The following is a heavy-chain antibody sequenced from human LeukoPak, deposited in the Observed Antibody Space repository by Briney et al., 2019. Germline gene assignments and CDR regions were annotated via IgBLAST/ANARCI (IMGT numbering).Heavy chain of an antibody. CDR3: ARDSPFEWYLLGDSFDM. J-gene: IGHJ3*02. Sequence: PSETLSLTCAVSGGSISSTNWWSWVRQPPGKGLEWIGSIYYSGSTYYNPSLKSRVTISVDTSKSQFSLKLTSVTAADTAVYYCARDSPFEWYLLGDSFDMWGQGTMVTVSS. V-gene: IGHV4-4*02. CDR1: GGSISSTNW. CDR2: IYYSGST. D-gene: IGHD1-26*01.